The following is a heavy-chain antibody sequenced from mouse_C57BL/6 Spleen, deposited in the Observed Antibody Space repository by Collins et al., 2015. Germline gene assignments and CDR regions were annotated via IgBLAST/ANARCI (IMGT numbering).Heavy chain of an antibody. CDR3: ARHPLRPYYYAMDY. D-gene: IGHD1-2*01. Sequence: ASGFTFSSYGMSWVRQTPEKRLEWVATISGGGSYTYYPDSVKGRFTISRDNAKNNLYLQMSSLRSEDTALYYCARHPLRPYYYAMDYWGQGTSVTVSS. CDR1: GFTFSSYG. CDR2: ISGGGSYT. V-gene: IGHV5-9-2*01. J-gene: IGHJ4*01.